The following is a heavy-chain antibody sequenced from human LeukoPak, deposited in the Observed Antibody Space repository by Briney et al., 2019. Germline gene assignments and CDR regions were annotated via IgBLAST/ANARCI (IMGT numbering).Heavy chain of an antibody. J-gene: IGHJ4*02. CDR1: GVSISSGDYY. CDR2: IYYNGDT. V-gene: IGHV4-30-4*08. D-gene: IGHD1-14*01. Sequence: SETLSLTCTVSGVSISSGDYYWSWIRQTPGKGPEWIGYIYYNGDTYYNPSLKSRVTISRDTSENQFSLKLSSVTAADTAVYYCARDLFRITSLWGQGTLVTVSS. CDR3: ARDLFRITSL.